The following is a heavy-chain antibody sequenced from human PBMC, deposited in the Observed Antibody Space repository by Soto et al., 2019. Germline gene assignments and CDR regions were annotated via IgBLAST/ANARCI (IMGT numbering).Heavy chain of an antibody. J-gene: IGHJ4*02. CDR3: ARLGSGYCSGGSCYLAY. CDR2: IYYSGST. Sequence: PSDALSLTCTVSGGSISSYYWSWIRQPPGKGLEWIGYIYYSGSTNYNPSLKSRVTISVDTSKNQFSLKLSSVTAADTAVYYCARLGSGYCSGGSCYLAYWGQGTLVTVS. D-gene: IGHD2-15*01. CDR1: GGSISSYY. V-gene: IGHV4-59*08.